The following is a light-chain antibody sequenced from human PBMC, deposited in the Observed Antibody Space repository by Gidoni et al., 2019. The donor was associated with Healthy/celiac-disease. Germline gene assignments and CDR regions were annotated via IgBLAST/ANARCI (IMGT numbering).Light chain of an antibody. CDR3: QQYNNWPAIT. J-gene: IGKJ5*01. V-gene: IGKV3-15*01. CDR1: PSVSSN. Sequence: ELVMTPAPATLSVSPGVRATLSCSASPSVSSNLAWSQQKPGQAPMLLIYGASTRATGSPARFRGSGCGTGFTLTISILRTEDFAVYYCQQYNNWPAITFGQGTRLEI. CDR2: GAS.